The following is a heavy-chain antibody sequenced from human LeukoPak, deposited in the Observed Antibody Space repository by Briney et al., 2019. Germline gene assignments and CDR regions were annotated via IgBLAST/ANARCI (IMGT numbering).Heavy chain of an antibody. CDR3: ASGMIRGTSDYFEH. D-gene: IGHD3-10*01. CDR1: GFTFSIYW. Sequence: PGESLRLSCAASGFTFSIYWMHWVRQAPGKGLVWVSSIFDDGSSTDYAGFVKGRFTISRDNAKNTVYLQMNSLTVEDTAVYYCASGMIRGTSDYFEHWGQGTLVTVSS. CDR2: IFDDGSST. J-gene: IGHJ1*01. V-gene: IGHV3-74*01.